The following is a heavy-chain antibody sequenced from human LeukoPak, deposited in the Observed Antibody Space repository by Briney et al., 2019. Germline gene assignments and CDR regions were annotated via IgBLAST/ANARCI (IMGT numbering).Heavy chain of an antibody. V-gene: IGHV1-69*13. CDR2: FIPIFGTA. CDR1: GGTFSSYA. Sequence: SVKVSCKASGGTFSSYAISWVRQAPGQGLEWMGGFIPIFGTANYAQKFQGRVTITADESTGTAYMELSSLRSEDTAMYYCARALLRYCSSTSCYWFDPWGQGTLVTVPS. CDR3: ARALLRYCSSTSCYWFDP. J-gene: IGHJ5*02. D-gene: IGHD2-2*01.